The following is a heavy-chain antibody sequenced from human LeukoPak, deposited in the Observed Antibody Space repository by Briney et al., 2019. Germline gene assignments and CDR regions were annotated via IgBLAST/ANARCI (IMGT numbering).Heavy chain of an antibody. CDR2: MYLSGTT. V-gene: IGHV4-4*02. D-gene: IGHD3-22*01. J-gene: IGHJ4*02. CDR1: GDSITSLDL. CDR3: AGLVGRYSSGLYYYYFDY. Sequence: SETLSLTCTVSGDSITSLDLWSWVRQPPGQGLEWIGEMYLSGTTHSNPSVKSRVTISIDKSNNQFFLNLSSVTAADTAVYYCAGLVGRYSSGLYYYYFDYWGQGTLVTVSS.